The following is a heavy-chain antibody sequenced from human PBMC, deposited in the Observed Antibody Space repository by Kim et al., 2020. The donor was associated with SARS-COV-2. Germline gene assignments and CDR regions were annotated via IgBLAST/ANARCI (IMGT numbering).Heavy chain of an antibody. D-gene: IGHD2-15*01. Sequence: GTTKYSQRFQGRGTITRDTSASTAYMELSSLRSEDTAVYYCARSSSWFDYWGQGTLVSVSS. CDR3: ARSSSWFDY. J-gene: IGHJ4*02. V-gene: IGHV1-3*01. CDR2: GTT.